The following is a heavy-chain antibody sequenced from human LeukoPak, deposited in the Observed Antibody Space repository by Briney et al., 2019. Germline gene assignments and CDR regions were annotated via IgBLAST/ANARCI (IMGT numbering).Heavy chain of an antibody. D-gene: IGHD4-17*01. Sequence: SETLSLTCTVSGGSISNHYWNWIRHPAGKGLEWIGRIYTSGSTNHNPPLKSRLTMSMDTSKNQFSLRLSSVTAADTAVYYCARASDDFGDYGFDYWGQGTLVTVSS. J-gene: IGHJ4*02. CDR1: GGSISNHY. CDR3: ARASDDFGDYGFDY. V-gene: IGHV4-4*07. CDR2: IYTSGST.